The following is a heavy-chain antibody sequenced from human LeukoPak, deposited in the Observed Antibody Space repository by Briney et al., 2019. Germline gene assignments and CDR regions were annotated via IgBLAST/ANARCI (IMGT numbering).Heavy chain of an antibody. J-gene: IGHJ4*02. Sequence: SETLSLTCAVYGGSFSGYYWSWIRQPPGKGLEWIGKINHGGSTNYNACLKSRVTISVDTSTNQFSLNLTSVTAADTAVYYCVRELHGLGSVRDGGFDYWGQGTLVTVSS. CDR3: VRELHGLGSVRDGGFDY. D-gene: IGHD3-10*01. CDR2: INHGGST. V-gene: IGHV4-34*01. CDR1: GGSFSGYY.